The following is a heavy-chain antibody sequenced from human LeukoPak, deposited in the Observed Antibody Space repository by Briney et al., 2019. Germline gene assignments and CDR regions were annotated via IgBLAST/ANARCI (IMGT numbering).Heavy chain of an antibody. Sequence: GGSLRLSCAASGFTFSSYNMNWVRQAPGKGLEWVSSISSSSGYIYYADSVKGRFTISRDNAKSSLYLQMNGLRAEDTAVYYCARDSRQQLSDYWGQGTLVTVSS. J-gene: IGHJ4*02. CDR2: ISSSSGYI. V-gene: IGHV3-21*01. CDR3: ARDSRQQLSDY. D-gene: IGHD4-11*01. CDR1: GFTFSSYN.